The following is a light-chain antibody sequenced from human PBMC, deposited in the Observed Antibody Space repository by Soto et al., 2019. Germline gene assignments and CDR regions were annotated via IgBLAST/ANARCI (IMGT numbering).Light chain of an antibody. J-gene: IGKJ2*01. CDR2: WAS. CDR1: QSVLYSSNNKNY. CDR3: QQYYSTPRT. Sequence: DIVMTQSPDSLSVSLGETATINCKSSQSVLYSSNNKNYLAWYQQKPGQPPKLLIYWASTRESGVPDRFSGSGSGTDFTLTITSLQAEDVAVYYCQQYYSTPRTFGKGTKLEIK. V-gene: IGKV4-1*01.